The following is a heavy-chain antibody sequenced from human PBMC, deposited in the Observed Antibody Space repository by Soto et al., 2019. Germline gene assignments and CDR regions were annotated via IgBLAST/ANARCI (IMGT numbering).Heavy chain of an antibody. Sequence: EVQLVESGGGLVQPGGSLRLSCAASGFSVSNLFMTWVRQAPGKGLEWVSVISSDGSTYYADSVKGRFTISRDNSKNTLYVEMNSLRAGDTAVYYCARDTLGGAYDFRHGGQGTLVTVSS. CDR2: ISSDGST. CDR3: ARDTLGGAYDFRH. D-gene: IGHD3-3*01. J-gene: IGHJ4*02. V-gene: IGHV3-66*01. CDR1: GFSVSNLF.